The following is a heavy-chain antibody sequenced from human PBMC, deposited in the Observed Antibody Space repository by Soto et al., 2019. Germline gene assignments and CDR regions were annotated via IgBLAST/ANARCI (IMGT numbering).Heavy chain of an antibody. Sequence: SVKVSCKASGGTFSSYAISWVRQAPGQGLEWMGGIIPIFGTANYAQKFQGRVTITADESTSTAYMELSSLRSEDTAVHYCARDLAVAGKVDYWGQGTLVTVSS. CDR2: IIPIFGTA. CDR3: ARDLAVAGKVDY. V-gene: IGHV1-69*13. D-gene: IGHD6-19*01. J-gene: IGHJ4*02. CDR1: GGTFSSYA.